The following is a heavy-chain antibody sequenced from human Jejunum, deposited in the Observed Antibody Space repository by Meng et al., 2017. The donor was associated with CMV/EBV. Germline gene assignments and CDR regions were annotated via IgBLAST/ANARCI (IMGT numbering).Heavy chain of an antibody. Sequence: GYPFPAYYLRWVRLAPGPGLEWLEWINPNSGGTNYTQKFQGRVTMPRDTSISTAYMELSRLRSDDTAVYYCARFCGGTCYSGFDYWGQGILVTVSS. V-gene: IGHV1-2*02. CDR1: GYPFPAYY. CDR2: INPNSGGT. D-gene: IGHD2-21*01. J-gene: IGHJ4*02. CDR3: ARFCGGTCYSGFDY.